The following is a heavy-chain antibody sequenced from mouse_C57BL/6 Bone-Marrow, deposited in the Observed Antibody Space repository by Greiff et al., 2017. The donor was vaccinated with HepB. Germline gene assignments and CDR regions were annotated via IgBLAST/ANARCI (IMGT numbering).Heavy chain of an antibody. J-gene: IGHJ2*01. Sequence: QVQLQQPGAELVKPGASVKLSCKASGYTFTSYWMHWVKQRPGQGLKWIGMIHPNSGSTNYNEKFKSKATLTVDKSSSTAYMQLSSLTSEDSAVYYCARGGMVTPYFDYWGQGTTLTVSS. CDR2: IHPNSGST. CDR3: ARGGMVTPYFDY. CDR1: GYTFTSYW. D-gene: IGHD2-3*01. V-gene: IGHV1-64*01.